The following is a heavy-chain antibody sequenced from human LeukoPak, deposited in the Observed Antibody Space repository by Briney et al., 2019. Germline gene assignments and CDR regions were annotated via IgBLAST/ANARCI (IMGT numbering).Heavy chain of an antibody. CDR1: GYTLTSYA. CDR3: ARDSDSSGYRSDY. D-gene: IGHD3-22*01. Sequence: ASVKVSCKASGYTLTSYAMNWVRQAPGQGLEWTGWINTNTGNPTYAQGFTGRFVFSLDTSVSTAYLQISSLKAEDTAVYYCARDSDSSGYRSDYWGQGTLVTVSS. J-gene: IGHJ4*02. CDR2: INTNTGNP. V-gene: IGHV7-4-1*02.